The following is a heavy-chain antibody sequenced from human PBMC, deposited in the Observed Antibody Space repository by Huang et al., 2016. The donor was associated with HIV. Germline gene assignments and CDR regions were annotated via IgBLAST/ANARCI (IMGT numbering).Heavy chain of an antibody. CDR2: IYYVGNT. CDR3: ARHNIYCSGGGCSSFDY. CDR1: GGSISSSNYY. J-gene: IGHJ4*02. Sequence: QLQLQESGPGLVKASETLSLTCIVSGGSISSSNYYWGWVRQPPGKGLEWIGSIYYVGNTFYNPALKSRVTISVDTSKNQLSLKVTSVTAADMAVYYCARHNIYCSGGGCSSFDYWGQGTLVTVSS. V-gene: IGHV4-39*01. D-gene: IGHD2-15*01.